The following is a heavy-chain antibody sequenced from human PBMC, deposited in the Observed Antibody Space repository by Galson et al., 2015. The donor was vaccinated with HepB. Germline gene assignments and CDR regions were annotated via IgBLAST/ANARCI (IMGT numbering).Heavy chain of an antibody. J-gene: IGHJ6*03. Sequence: SVKVSCKASGYTFTSYDINWVRQATGQGLEWMGWMNPNSGNTGYAQKFQGRVTMTRNTSISTAYMELSSLRSEDTAVYYCARAKAQWLVSIYYYYMDVWGKGTTVTVSS. CDR1: GYTFTSYD. D-gene: IGHD6-19*01. CDR3: ARAKAQWLVSIYYYYMDV. V-gene: IGHV1-8*01. CDR2: MNPNSGNT.